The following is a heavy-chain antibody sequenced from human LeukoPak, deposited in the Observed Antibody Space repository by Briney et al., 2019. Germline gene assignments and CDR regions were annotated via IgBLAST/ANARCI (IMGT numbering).Heavy chain of an antibody. D-gene: IGHD1-1*01. V-gene: IGHV4-39*01. CDR2: FYYTGST. J-gene: IGHJ4*02. CDR3: ARGYTAGGIPYDY. CDR1: GGSMNSNSYY. Sequence: SETLSLTCTVSGGSMNSNSYYWGWIRQPPGEGLEWIGSFYYTGSTYYNPSLKSRVTISADTSKNQFSLKLSSVAAADTAVYYCARGYTAGGIPYDYWGQGTLVTVSS.